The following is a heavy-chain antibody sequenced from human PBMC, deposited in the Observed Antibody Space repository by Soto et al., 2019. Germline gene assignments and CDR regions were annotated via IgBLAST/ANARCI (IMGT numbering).Heavy chain of an antibody. V-gene: IGHV1-24*01. D-gene: IGHD2-8*01. J-gene: IGHJ6*02. CDR3: ATETDCTNGVCYRGWYYYGMDV. CDR1: GYTLTELS. CDR2: FDSADGET. Sequence: ASVKVSCKVSGYTLTELSMHWVRQAHGKGLEWMGGFDSADGETLYAQKFQGRVTMTEDTSTDTAYMELSSLRSEDTAVYYCATETDCTNGVCYRGWYYYGMDVWGQGTTGTVSS.